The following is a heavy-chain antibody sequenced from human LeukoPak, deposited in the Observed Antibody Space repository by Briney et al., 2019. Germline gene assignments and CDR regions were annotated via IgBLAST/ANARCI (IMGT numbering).Heavy chain of an antibody. CDR2: IIPIFGTA. J-gene: IGHJ4*02. Sequence: SVKVSCKASGGTFSSYAISWVRQAPGQGLEWMGGIIPIFGTANYAQKFQGRVTITADESTSTAYMELSSLRSEDTAVYYCARGIRGGKPYCSGGSCYSDDHPLFDYWGQGTLVTVSS. CDR1: GGTFSSYA. CDR3: ARGIRGGKPYCSGGSCYSDDHPLFDY. V-gene: IGHV1-69*13. D-gene: IGHD2-15*01.